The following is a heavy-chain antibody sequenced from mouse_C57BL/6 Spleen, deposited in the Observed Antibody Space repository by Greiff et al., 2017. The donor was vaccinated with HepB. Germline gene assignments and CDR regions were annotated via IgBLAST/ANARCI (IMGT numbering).Heavy chain of an antibody. J-gene: IGHJ1*03. CDR3: ARHGEDDYDAYWYFDV. CDR2: FYPGSGSI. Sequence: VQLQQSGAELVKPGASVKLSCKASGYTFTEYTIHWVKQRSGQGLEWIGWFYPGSGSIKYNEKFKDKATLTADKSSSTVYMEISRLTSKDSAIYFSARHGEDDYDAYWYFDVWGTGTTVTVSS. CDR1: GYTFTEYT. D-gene: IGHD2-4*01. V-gene: IGHV1-62-2*01.